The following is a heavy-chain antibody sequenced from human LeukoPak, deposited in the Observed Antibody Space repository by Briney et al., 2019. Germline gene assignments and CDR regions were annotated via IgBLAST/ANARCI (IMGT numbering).Heavy chain of an antibody. CDR2: INSDGSST. Sequence: GGSLRLSCAASGFTFSSYWMSWVRQAPGKGLVWVSRINSDGSSTSYADSVKGRFTISRDNAKNTLYLQMNSLRAEDTAVYYCARDHHSYGFHLWGQGTLVTVSS. CDR3: ARDHHSYGFHL. J-gene: IGHJ4*02. CDR1: GFTFSSYW. V-gene: IGHV3-74*01. D-gene: IGHD5-18*01.